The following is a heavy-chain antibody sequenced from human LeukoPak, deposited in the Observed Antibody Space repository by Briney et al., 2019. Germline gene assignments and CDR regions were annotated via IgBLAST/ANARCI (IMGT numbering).Heavy chain of an antibody. Sequence: PSETLSLTCTVSGGSISSSSYYWGWIRQPPGKGLEWIGSIYYSGSTYYNPSLKSRVTISVDTSKNQFSLKLSSVTAADTAVYYCARDGVSLGDILTGYPFDPWGQGTLVTVSS. CDR1: GGSISSSSYY. D-gene: IGHD3-9*01. CDR3: ARDGVSLGDILTGYPFDP. J-gene: IGHJ5*02. V-gene: IGHV4-39*07. CDR2: IYYSGST.